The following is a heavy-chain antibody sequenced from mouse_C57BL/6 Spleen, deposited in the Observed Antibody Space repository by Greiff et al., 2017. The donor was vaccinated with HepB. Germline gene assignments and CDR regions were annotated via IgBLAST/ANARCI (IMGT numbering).Heavy chain of an antibody. CDR3: ARKGFYGSSYDDYFDY. CDR2: IHPNSGST. CDR1: GYTFTSYW. Sequence: VKLQESGAELVKPGASVKLSCKASGYTFTSYWMHWVKQRPGQGLEWIGMIHPNSGSTNYNEKFKSKATLTVDKSSSTAYMQLSSLTSEDSAVYYCARKGFYGSSYDDYFDYWGQGTTLTVSS. V-gene: IGHV1-64*01. D-gene: IGHD1-1*01. J-gene: IGHJ2*01.